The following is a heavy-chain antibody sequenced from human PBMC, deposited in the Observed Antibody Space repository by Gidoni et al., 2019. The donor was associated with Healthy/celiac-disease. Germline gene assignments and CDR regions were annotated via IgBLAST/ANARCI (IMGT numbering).Heavy chain of an antibody. J-gene: IGHJ4*02. CDR3: ARVGILEWLNIDY. V-gene: IGHV4-59*01. CDR2: IYYSGST. Sequence: QFQLQESGPGLVKPSETLSLTCPVSVGPISRYYWSWIRQPPGKGLEWIGYIYYSGSTNYNPSLKSRVTISVDTSKNQFSLKLSSVTAADTAVYYCARVGILEWLNIDYWGQGTLVTVSS. CDR1: VGPISRYY. D-gene: IGHD3-3*01.